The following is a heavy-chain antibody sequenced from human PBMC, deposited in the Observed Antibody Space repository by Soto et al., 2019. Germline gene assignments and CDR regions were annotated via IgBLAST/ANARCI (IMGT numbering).Heavy chain of an antibody. Sequence: QITLKESGPTLVKPTQTLTLTCTFSGFSLSTNGVGVGWVRQPPGRALEWLAIIYWDDDKRNSPSLRTTLTITKATSKTQVVLTMTNMDPVDTATYYCAHTSPYGDYPSAFDIWGQGTTVTVSS. CDR2: IYWDDDK. V-gene: IGHV2-5*02. CDR3: AHTSPYGDYPSAFDI. J-gene: IGHJ3*02. CDR1: GFSLSTNGVG. D-gene: IGHD4-17*01.